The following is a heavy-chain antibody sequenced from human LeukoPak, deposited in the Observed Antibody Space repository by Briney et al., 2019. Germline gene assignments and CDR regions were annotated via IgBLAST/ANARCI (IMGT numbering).Heavy chain of an antibody. J-gene: IGHJ4*02. V-gene: IGHV3-23*01. Sequence: GGSLRLSCAASGFTFSSYAMSWVRQAPGKGLEWVSAISGSGGSTYYADSVKGRFTISRDNSKNTLYLQMNSLRAEDTAVYYCAKDRLNYYGSGSYAPYFDYWGQGTLVTVSS. D-gene: IGHD3-10*01. CDR1: GFTFSSYA. CDR3: AKDRLNYYGSGSYAPYFDY. CDR2: ISGSGGST.